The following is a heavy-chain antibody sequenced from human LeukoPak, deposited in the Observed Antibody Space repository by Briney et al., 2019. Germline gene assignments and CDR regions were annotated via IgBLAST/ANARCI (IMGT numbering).Heavy chain of an antibody. CDR1: GFTFSSYW. J-gene: IGHJ4*02. Sequence: GGSLRLSCAASGFTFSSYWMSWVRQAPGKGLEWVANIKQDGSEKYYVDSVKGRFTISRDNAKNSLYLQMNSLRAEDTAVYYCASEGEQLVPIDYWVQGTLVTVSS. CDR2: IKQDGSEK. D-gene: IGHD6-6*01. V-gene: IGHV3-7*01. CDR3: ASEGEQLVPIDY.